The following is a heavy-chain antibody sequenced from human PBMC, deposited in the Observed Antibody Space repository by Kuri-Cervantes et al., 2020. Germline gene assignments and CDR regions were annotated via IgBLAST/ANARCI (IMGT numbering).Heavy chain of an antibody. CDR1: GFTFSDYY. D-gene: IGHD2-15*01. J-gene: IGHJ3*01. Sequence: GGSLRLSCAASGFTFSDYYMSWIRQAPGKGLEWVSYISSSGSTIYYADSVKGRFTISRDNAKNSLYLQMNSLRAEDTAVYYCSTVWAGHATMTVWGQGTMVTVSS. V-gene: IGHV3-11*01. CDR2: ISSSGSTI. CDR3: STVWAGHATMTV.